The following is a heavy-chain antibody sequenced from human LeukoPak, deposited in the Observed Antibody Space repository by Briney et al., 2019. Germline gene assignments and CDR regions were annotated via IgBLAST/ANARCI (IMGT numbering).Heavy chain of an antibody. CDR1: GFTFSSYA. CDR2: ISYDGSNK. Sequence: GGSLRLSCAASGFTFSSYAMHWIRQAPGKGLEWVAVISYDGSNKYYADSVKGRFTISRDNSKNTLYLQMNSLRAEDTAVYYCARAQTRTLGYFDYWGQGTLVTVSS. J-gene: IGHJ4*02. D-gene: IGHD2-2*01. CDR3: ARAQTRTLGYFDY. V-gene: IGHV3-30*04.